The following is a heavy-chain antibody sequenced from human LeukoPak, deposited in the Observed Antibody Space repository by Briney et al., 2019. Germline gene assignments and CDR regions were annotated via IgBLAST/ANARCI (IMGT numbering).Heavy chain of an antibody. CDR1: GFTFSSYA. V-gene: IGHV3-23*01. Sequence: GSLRLSCAASGFTFSSYAMSWVRQAPGKGLEWVSAISGSGGSTYYADSVKGRFTISRDNSKNTLYLQMNSLRGEDTAVYYCAKDGYSSSWYYFDHWGQGTLVTVSS. J-gene: IGHJ4*02. CDR2: ISGSGGST. CDR3: AKDGYSSSWYYFDH. D-gene: IGHD6-13*01.